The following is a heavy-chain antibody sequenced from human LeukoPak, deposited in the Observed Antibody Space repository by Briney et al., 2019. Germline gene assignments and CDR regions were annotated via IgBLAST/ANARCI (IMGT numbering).Heavy chain of an antibody. J-gene: IGHJ5*02. CDR2: IYISGST. CDR1: GGSLSTNY. D-gene: IGHD6-25*01. CDR3: ARDDGLSDWFDP. Sequence: SETLSLTCSVSGGSLSTNYWSWIRQPAGKGLEWIGRIYISGSTNYNASLKRRVAMSVDTAKNQFSLKLRSVTAADTAVYYCARDDGLSDWFDPWGQGILVTVSS. V-gene: IGHV4-4*07.